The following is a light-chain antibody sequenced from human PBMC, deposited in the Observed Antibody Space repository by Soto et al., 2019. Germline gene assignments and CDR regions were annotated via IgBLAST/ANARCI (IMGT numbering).Light chain of an antibody. CDR1: QSVSSY. V-gene: IGKV3-11*01. CDR2: DAS. J-gene: IGKJ4*01. CDR3: QQRSNWPPLT. Sequence: EIVLTQSPATLSLSPGERATLSCRASQSVSSYLAWYQQKPGQAPRLLIYDASNRATGIPGRFSGSGSGTDFTLTISSLEPEDFAVYFCQQRSNWPPLTFGGGTKVAIK.